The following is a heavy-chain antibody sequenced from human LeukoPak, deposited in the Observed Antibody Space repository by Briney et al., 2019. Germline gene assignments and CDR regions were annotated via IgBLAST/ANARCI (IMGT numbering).Heavy chain of an antibody. V-gene: IGHV3-30*02. Sequence: GGSLRLSCAASGFTFSTYVMHWVRQAPGKGLEWVAFIQYDGSYKYYADSVKGRFTISRDNSKNTLYLQMNSLRAEDTAVYYWAKEQGQFQHWGQGTLVTVSS. J-gene: IGHJ1*01. CDR3: AKEQGQFQH. CDR1: GFTFSTYV. CDR2: IQYDGSYK.